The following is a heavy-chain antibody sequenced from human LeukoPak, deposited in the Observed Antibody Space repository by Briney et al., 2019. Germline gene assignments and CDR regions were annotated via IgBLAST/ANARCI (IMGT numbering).Heavy chain of an antibody. Sequence: PGGSLRLSCAASGFTVSSNYMSWFRQAPGKGLEWVSIIYSGGSTYYADSVKGRFTISRDNSKNTLYLQMNSLRAEDTAVYFCVRVGYSYGYGDWNHFDYWGQGTLVTVSS. CDR3: VRVGYSYGYGDWNHFDY. V-gene: IGHV3-66*02. CDR1: GFTVSSNY. D-gene: IGHD5-18*01. CDR2: IYSGGST. J-gene: IGHJ4*02.